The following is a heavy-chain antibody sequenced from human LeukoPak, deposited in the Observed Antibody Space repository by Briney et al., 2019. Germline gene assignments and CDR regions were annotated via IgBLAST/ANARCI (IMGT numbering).Heavy chain of an antibody. CDR3: ARVKMERDYYDSSGYWVHDY. Sequence: SVKVSCKASGGTFSSYAISWVRQAPGQGLEWMGGIIPIFGTANYAQKFQGRVTITTDESTSTAYMELSSLRSEDTAVYYCARVKMERDYYDSSGYWVHDYWGQGTLVTVSS. J-gene: IGHJ4*02. CDR1: GGTFSSYA. CDR2: IIPIFGTA. V-gene: IGHV1-69*05. D-gene: IGHD3-22*01.